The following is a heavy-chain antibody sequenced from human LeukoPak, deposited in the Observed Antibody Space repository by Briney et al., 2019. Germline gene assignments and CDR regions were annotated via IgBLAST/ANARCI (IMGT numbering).Heavy chain of an antibody. CDR2: IYSDGGNP. CDR3: VRDSGNWIGNYYFDC. J-gene: IGHJ4*02. V-gene: IGHV3-74*03. Sequence: GGSLRLSCVPSGFTFRSYWVHWVRHAPGKGLVWVSRIYSDGGNPTYADSVQGRFTISRDNAENTLYLQMNSLRAEDTAVYYGVRDSGNWIGNYYFDCWGQGSLVTAAS. CDR1: GFTFRSYW. D-gene: IGHD1-1*01.